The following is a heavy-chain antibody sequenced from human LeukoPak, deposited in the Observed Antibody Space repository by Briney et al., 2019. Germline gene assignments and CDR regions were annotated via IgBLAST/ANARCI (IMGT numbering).Heavy chain of an antibody. CDR1: GFTFSSYW. Sequence: GGSLRLSCAASGFTFSSYWMSWVRQAPGKGLEWVSGINWNGGSTGYADSVKGRFTISRDNAKNSLYLQMNSLRAEDTALYHCARARYCSSTSCYYFDYWGQGTLVTVSS. CDR2: INWNGGST. D-gene: IGHD2-2*01. J-gene: IGHJ4*02. V-gene: IGHV3-20*01. CDR3: ARARYCSSTSCYYFDY.